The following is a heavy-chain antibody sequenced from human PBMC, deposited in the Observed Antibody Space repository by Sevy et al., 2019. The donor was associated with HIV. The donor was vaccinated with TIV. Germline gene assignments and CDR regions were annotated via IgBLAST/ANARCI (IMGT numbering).Heavy chain of an antibody. CDR3: ARNGVRAAAGRVGWFDP. D-gene: IGHD6-13*01. V-gene: IGHV1-2*02. CDR2: INPNSGGT. Sequence: ASVKVSCKASGYTFTGYYMHWVRQAPGQGLEWMVWINPNSGGTKYAEKFQGRVTMTRDTSISKAYMELSRLRSDDTAVYYCARNGVRAAAGRVGWFDPWGQGTLVTVSS. J-gene: IGHJ5*02. CDR1: GYTFTGYY.